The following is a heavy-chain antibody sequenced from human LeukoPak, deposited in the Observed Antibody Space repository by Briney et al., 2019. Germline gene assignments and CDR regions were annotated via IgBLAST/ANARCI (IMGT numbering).Heavy chain of an antibody. CDR1: GGSFSGYY. D-gene: IGHD2-2*02. CDR2: INHSGSI. Sequence: SETLSLTCAVYGGSFSGYYWSWIRQPPGKGLEWIGEINHSGSINYNPSLKSRVTISVDTSKNQFSLKLSSVTAADTAVYYCARGYCSSTSCYMKAFDIWGQGTMVTVSS. V-gene: IGHV4-34*01. CDR3: ARGYCSSTSCYMKAFDI. J-gene: IGHJ3*02.